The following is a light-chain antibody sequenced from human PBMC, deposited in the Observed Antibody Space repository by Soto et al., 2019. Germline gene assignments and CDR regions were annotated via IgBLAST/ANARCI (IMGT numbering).Light chain of an antibody. V-gene: IGKV1-9*01. J-gene: IGKJ4*01. Sequence: DIHLTHAPCFLCASVVDRVTITCRASQGISTFLAWYQQKPGKAPKLLIYAASILQSGVPSRFRGSGSGTDFTLTISRLQPEDFATYFCQQLNSYPLTFGGGTKVDIK. CDR1: QGISTF. CDR3: QQLNSYPLT. CDR2: AAS.